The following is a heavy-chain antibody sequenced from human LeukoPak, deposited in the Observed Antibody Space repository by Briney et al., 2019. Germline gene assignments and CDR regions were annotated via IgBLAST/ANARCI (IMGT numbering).Heavy chain of an antibody. J-gene: IGHJ3*02. CDR1: GFTFSDYY. CDR3: ASRAFDI. CDR2: IYHSGST. V-gene: IGHV4-34*01. Sequence: GSLRLSCAASGFTFSDYYMSWIRQPPGKGLEWIGEIYHSGSTNYNPSLKSRVTISVDKSKNQFSLKLSSVTAADTAVYYCASRAFDIWGQGTMVTVSS.